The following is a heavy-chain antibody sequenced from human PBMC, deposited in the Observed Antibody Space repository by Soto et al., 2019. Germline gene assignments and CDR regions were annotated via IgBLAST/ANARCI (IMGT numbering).Heavy chain of an antibody. D-gene: IGHD2-2*01. Sequence: SETLSLTCTVSGGSISSGGYYWSWIRQHPGKGLEWIGYIYYSGSTYYNPSLKSRVTISVDTSKNQFSLKLSSVTAADTAVYYCAREAPIVVVSAAPYYSYYMDVWGKGTTVTVSS. CDR2: IYYSGST. V-gene: IGHV4-31*03. CDR1: GGSISSGGYY. J-gene: IGHJ6*03. CDR3: AREAPIVVVSAAPYYSYYMDV.